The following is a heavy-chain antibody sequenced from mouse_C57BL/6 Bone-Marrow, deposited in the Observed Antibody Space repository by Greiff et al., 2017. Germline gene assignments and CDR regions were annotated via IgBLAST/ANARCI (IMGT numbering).Heavy chain of an antibody. V-gene: IGHV5-4*01. CDR2: ISDGGSYT. J-gene: IGHJ3*01. Sequence: VQLKESGGGLVKPGGSLKLSCAASGFTFSSYAMSWVRQTPEKRLEWVATISDGGSYTYYPDNVKGRFTISRDNAKNNLYLQMSHLKSEDTAMYYCASASRAWFAYWGQGTLVTVSA. D-gene: IGHD3-3*01. CDR3: ASASRAWFAY. CDR1: GFTFSSYA.